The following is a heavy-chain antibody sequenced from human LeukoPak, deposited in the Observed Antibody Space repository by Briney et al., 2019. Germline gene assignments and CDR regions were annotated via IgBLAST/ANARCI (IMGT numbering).Heavy chain of an antibody. CDR3: AVGVVAATSASYYYYYGMDV. V-gene: IGHV1-46*01. Sequence: ASVKVSCKASGYTVTSYYMHWVRQAPGQGLEWMAILNPSGGSSSYAQKFQGRATLTRATSTSTVYMELSSLRSEDTAVYYCAVGVVAATSASYYYYYGMDVWGQGTTVTVSS. D-gene: IGHD2-15*01. CDR1: GYTVTSYY. CDR2: LNPSGGSS. J-gene: IGHJ6*02.